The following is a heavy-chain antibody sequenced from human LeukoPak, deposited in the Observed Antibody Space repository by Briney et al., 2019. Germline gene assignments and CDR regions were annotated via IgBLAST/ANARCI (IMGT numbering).Heavy chain of an antibody. J-gene: IGHJ4*02. Sequence: SVKVSCKASGGTFSSYAISWVRQAPGQGLEWMGRIIPILGIANYAQKFQGRVTITADNSTSTAYMELSSLRSEDTAVYYCARGADILFDYWGQGTLVTVSS. CDR1: GGTFSSYA. D-gene: IGHD6-25*01. CDR3: ARGADILFDY. CDR2: IIPILGIA. V-gene: IGHV1-69*04.